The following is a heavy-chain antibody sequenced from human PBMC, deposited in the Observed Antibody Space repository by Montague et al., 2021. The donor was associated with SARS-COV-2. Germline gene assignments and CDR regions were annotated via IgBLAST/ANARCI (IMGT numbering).Heavy chain of an antibody. CDR3: ARAPYSSGFYGMDV. V-gene: IGHV6-1*01. CDR1: GDSVFPNSAA. Sequence: CAISGDSVFPNSAAWSWFRQSPSRGLEWLGWKYHRSKWYLDYAVAVKGRITINADTSRNQFSLQLNSVTPEDTAVYYCARAPYSSGFYGMDVWGQGTTVTVSS. D-gene: IGHD3-22*01. CDR2: KYHRSKWYL. J-gene: IGHJ6*02.